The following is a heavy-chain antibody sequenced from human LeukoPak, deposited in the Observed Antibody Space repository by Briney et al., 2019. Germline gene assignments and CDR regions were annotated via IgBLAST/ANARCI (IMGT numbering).Heavy chain of an antibody. J-gene: IGHJ3*02. CDR2: ISGSGGST. CDR1: GFTFSSYA. V-gene: IGHV3-23*01. CDR3: AKDIYSTVVGHDAFDI. D-gene: IGHD4-23*01. Sequence: QPGGSLRLSCAASGFTFSSYAMSWVRQAPGKGLEWVSAISGSGGSTYYADSVKGRFTISRDNSKNTLYLQMNSLRAEDTAVYYGAKDIYSTVVGHDAFDIWGQGTMVIVSS.